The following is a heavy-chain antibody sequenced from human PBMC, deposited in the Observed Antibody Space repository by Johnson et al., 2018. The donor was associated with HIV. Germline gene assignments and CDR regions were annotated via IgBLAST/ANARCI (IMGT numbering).Heavy chain of an antibody. J-gene: IGHJ3*02. V-gene: IGHV3-23*04. CDR1: GFTFSSYV. Sequence: VQLVESGGGLVQPGGSLRLSCAASGFTFSSYVMSWVRQAPGKGLEWVSGIGVSGDSTYYADSVKGRFTISRDNSKNTLYLQMNSLRAEDTAIYYCAREGKYLAGAEDAFDIWGQGTMVTVSS. D-gene: IGHD2/OR15-2a*01. CDR2: IGVSGDST. CDR3: AREGKYLAGAEDAFDI.